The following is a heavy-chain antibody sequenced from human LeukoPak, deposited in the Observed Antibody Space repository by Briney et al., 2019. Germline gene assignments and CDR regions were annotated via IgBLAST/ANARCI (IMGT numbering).Heavy chain of an antibody. J-gene: IGHJ4*02. V-gene: IGHV4-59*08. CDR1: GGSISSYY. D-gene: IGHD6-13*01. CDR2: IYYSGST. Sequence: SETLSLTCTVSGGSISSYYWSRIRQPPGKGLEWIGYIYYSGSTNYNPSLKSRVTISVDTSKNQFSLKLSSVTAADTAVYYCARSRVYSSSWYGSHFDYWGQGTRVTVSS. CDR3: ARSRVYSSSWYGSHFDY.